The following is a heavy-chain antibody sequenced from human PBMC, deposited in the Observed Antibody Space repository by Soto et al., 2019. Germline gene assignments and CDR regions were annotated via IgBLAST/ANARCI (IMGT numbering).Heavy chain of an antibody. CDR2: ISYDGSNK. D-gene: IGHD2-15*01. CDR3: AKDCCSGGSCYLFGF. J-gene: IGHJ4*02. Sequence: QVQLVESGGGVVQPGRSLRLSCAASGFTFSSYGMHWVRQAPGKGLEWVAVISYDGSNKYYADSVKGRFTISRDNSKNTLYLQMNSLRAEDTCVYYCAKDCCSGGSCYLFGFWGQGSLVNVSS. V-gene: IGHV3-30*18. CDR1: GFTFSSYG.